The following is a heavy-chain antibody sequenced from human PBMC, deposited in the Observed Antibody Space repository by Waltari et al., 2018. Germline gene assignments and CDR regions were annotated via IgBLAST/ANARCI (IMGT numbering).Heavy chain of an antibody. D-gene: IGHD3-16*01. CDR3: ARRSLLGGGGRYYYYYYYMDV. J-gene: IGHJ6*03. Sequence: QVQLQQWGAGLLKPSETLSLTCAVYGGSFSGYYWSWIRQPPGKGLEWIGEINHRGSTNYNPSLKSRVTISVDTSKNQFSLKLSSVTAADTAVYYCARRSLLGGGGRYYYYYYYMDVWGKGTTVTVSS. V-gene: IGHV4-34*01. CDR1: GGSFSGYY. CDR2: INHRGST.